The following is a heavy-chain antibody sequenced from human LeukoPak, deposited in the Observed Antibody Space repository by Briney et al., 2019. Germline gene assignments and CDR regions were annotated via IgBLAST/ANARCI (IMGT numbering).Heavy chain of an antibody. CDR1: GFTFSHNW. D-gene: IGHD1-7*01. V-gene: IGHV3-7*01. CDR2: IRPDGSEE. Sequence: PGGSLRLSCTASGFTFSHNWMSWVRQAPGKGLEWVASIRPDGSEEYNMDSVKGRFTISRDNAKNSLYLQMNSLRAEDTALYYCAKLLGTVTTYDYWGQGTLVTVSS. J-gene: IGHJ4*02. CDR3: AKLLGTVTTYDY.